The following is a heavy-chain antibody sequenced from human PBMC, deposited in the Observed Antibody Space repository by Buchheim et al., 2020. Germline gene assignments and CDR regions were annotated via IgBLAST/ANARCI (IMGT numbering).Heavy chain of an antibody. CDR1: GGSISNYY. J-gene: IGHJ5*02. D-gene: IGHD1-26*01. V-gene: IGHV4-59*01. CDR2: IYYSGNT. Sequence: QVQLQESGPGLVKPSETLSLTCTVSGGSISNYYWSWIRQTPGKGLEWIGYIYYSGNTNYNPSLKSPVTISVDTSENQFSLKLSSVTAADTAVYYGAREVGKNWFDPWGQGTL. CDR3: AREVGKNWFDP.